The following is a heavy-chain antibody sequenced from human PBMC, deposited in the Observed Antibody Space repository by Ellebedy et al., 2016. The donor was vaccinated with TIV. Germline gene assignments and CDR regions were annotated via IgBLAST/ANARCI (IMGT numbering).Heavy chain of an antibody. CDR2: ISFDGSNK. J-gene: IGHJ4*02. V-gene: IGHV3-30*03. Sequence: GESLKISCVASGFTHSSYGMHWVRQAPGKGLEWVAVISFDGSNKYYVDSVKGLFTISRDNSKNTLYLQMNSLSAEETAVYYCARIRSSANGWYYFDYWGQGTLVTVSS. D-gene: IGHD6-19*01. CDR1: GFTHSSYG. CDR3: ARIRSSANGWYYFDY.